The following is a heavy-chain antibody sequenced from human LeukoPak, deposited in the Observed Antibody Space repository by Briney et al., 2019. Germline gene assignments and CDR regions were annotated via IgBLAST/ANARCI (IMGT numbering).Heavy chain of an antibody. CDR3: AKDLYGSGSYYNLPPTGWFDP. V-gene: IGHV3-53*01. CDR1: GFAVSSNH. J-gene: IGHJ5*02. Sequence: PGGSLRLSCAASGFAVSSNHMSWVRQAPGKGLEWVSVIFNGGSTYYADSVKGRFTISRDNSKNTLYLQMNSLRAEDTAVYYCAKDLYGSGSYYNLPPTGWFDPWGQGTLVTVSS. D-gene: IGHD3-10*01. CDR2: IFNGGST.